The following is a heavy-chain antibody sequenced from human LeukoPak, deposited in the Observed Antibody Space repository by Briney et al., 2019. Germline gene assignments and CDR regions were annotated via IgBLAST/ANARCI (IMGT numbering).Heavy chain of an antibody. Sequence: PSETLSLTCTVSGGSISSGDYYWSWIRQPPGKGLEWIGYIYYSGSTYYNPSLKSRVTISVDTSKNQFSLKLSSVTAADTAVYYCARVAAAAADLDYWGQGTPVTVSS. J-gene: IGHJ4*02. CDR3: ARVAAAAADLDY. V-gene: IGHV4-30-4*01. CDR2: IYYSGST. D-gene: IGHD6-13*01. CDR1: GGSISSGDYY.